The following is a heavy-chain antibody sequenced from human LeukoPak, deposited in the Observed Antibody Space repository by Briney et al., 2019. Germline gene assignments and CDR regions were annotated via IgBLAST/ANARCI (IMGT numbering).Heavy chain of an antibody. CDR3: ARERAVAGKLLVIAENWFDP. CDR1: GGSISSGSYY. J-gene: IGHJ5*02. V-gene: IGHV4-61*02. D-gene: IGHD6-19*01. Sequence: SETLSLTCTVSGGSISSGSYYWSWIRQPAGKGLEWIGCIYTSGSTNYNPSLKSRVTISVDTSKNQFSLKLSSVTAADTAVYYCARERAVAGKLLVIAENWFDPWGQGTLVTVSS. CDR2: IYTSGST.